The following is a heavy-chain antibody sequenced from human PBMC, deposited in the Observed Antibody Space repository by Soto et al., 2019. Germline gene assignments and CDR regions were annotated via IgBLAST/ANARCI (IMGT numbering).Heavy chain of an antibody. V-gene: IGHV3-30*18. CDR3: AKDLQQPVIFDY. J-gene: IGHJ4*02. CDR2: ISYDGSNK. Sequence: GGSLRLSCAASGFTFSSYGMHWVRQAPGKGLEWVAVISYDGSNKYYADSVKGRFTISRDNSKNTLYLQMNSLRAEDTAVYYCAKDLQQPVIFDYWGQGTLVTVSS. D-gene: IGHD6-13*01. CDR1: GFTFSSYG.